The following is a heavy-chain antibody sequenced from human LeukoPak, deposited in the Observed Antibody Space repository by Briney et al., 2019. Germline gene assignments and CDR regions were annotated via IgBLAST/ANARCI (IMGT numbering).Heavy chain of an antibody. CDR3: AKDEGFTIFGPIDY. CDR1: GFTFSSYA. V-gene: IGHV3-23*01. Sequence: TGGSLRLSCAASGFTFSSYAMSWVRQAPGKGLEWVPAISGSGGSTYYADSVKGRFTISRDNSKNTLYLQMNSLRAEDTAVYYCAKDEGFTIFGPIDYWGQGTLVTVSS. J-gene: IGHJ4*02. CDR2: ISGSGGST. D-gene: IGHD3-3*01.